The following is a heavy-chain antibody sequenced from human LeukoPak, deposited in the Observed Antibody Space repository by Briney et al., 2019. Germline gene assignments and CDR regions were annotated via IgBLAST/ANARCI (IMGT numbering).Heavy chain of an antibody. CDR2: IGTAGDP. Sequence: GGSLRLSCAASGFTFSSYDMHCIRQATGKGLEWVSAIGTAGDPYYPGSVKGRFTISRENAKNSLYLQMNSLRAGDMAVYYCARTTYYYDSSGRRSAAFDIWGQGTMVTVSS. CDR1: GFTFSSYD. D-gene: IGHD3-22*01. CDR3: ARTTYYYDSSGRRSAAFDI. J-gene: IGHJ3*02. V-gene: IGHV3-13*05.